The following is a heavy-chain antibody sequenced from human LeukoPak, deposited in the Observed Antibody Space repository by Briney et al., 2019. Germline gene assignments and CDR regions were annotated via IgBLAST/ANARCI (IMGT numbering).Heavy chain of an antibody. J-gene: IGHJ4*02. V-gene: IGHV3-30*18. CDR3: VKDRAPRAAAYYFDC. CDR2: IANDGKDK. CDR1: GSTFNNYA. Sequence: GRSLSLSCAASGSTFNNYAMHWVRQAPGKGLEWVAVIANDGKDKKSADSVKGRFTISRDNSKNTLYLQMNSLRDEDMAIYYCVKDRAPRAAAYYFDCWGQGTLVTVSS. D-gene: IGHD6-13*01.